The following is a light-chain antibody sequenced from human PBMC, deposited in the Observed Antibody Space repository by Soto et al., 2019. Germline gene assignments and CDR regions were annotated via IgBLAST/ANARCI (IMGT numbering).Light chain of an antibody. CDR2: AAS. CDR1: QSVTSSY. J-gene: IGKJ4*01. CDR3: QRYGSSRT. V-gene: IGKV3-20*01. Sequence: EIVLTQSPGTLALSPGERATLSCRASQSVTSSYLAWYQQKPGQAPRLPIYAASSRATGIPDRFSGSGSGTDFTLTISRLEAEDFAVYYSQRYGSSRTFGGGTKVEIK.